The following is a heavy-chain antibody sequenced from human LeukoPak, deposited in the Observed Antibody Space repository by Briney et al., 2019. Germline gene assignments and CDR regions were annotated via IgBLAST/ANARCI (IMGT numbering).Heavy chain of an antibody. D-gene: IGHD5-18*01. CDR1: GFTFSSYA. J-gene: IGHJ4*02. CDR3: ARDASRQLWSFY. CDR2: IKQDGSEK. Sequence: GGSLRLSCAASGFTFSSYAMSWVRQAPGKGLEWVANIKQDGSEKYYVDSVKGRFTISRDNAKNSLYLQMNSLRAEDTAVYYCARDASRQLWSFYWGQGTLVTVSS. V-gene: IGHV3-7*01.